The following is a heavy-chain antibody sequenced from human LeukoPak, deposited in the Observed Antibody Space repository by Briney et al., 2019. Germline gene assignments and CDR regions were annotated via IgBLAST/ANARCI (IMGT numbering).Heavy chain of an antibody. J-gene: IGHJ6*03. D-gene: IGHD5-18*01. Sequence: SETLSLTCAVYGGSFSGYYWSWIRQPPGKGLEWSGEINHSGSTNYNPSLKSRVTISVDTSKNQFSLKLSSVTAADTAVYYCARQRGYSYGRNYYMDVWGKGTTVTISS. CDR2: INHSGST. V-gene: IGHV4-34*01. CDR1: GGSFSGYY. CDR3: ARQRGYSYGRNYYMDV.